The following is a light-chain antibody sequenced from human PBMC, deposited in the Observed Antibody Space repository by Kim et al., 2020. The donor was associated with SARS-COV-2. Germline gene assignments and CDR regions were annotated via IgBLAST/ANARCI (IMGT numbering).Light chain of an antibody. CDR3: QQYNNWPYT. Sequence: SVAPGQRPPLPCRARQSVSSNLAWYKQKPGQAPRLLIYGASTRATGIPARFSGSGSGTEFTLTISSLQSEDFAVYYCQQYNNWPYTFGQGTKLEI. CDR1: QSVSSN. CDR2: GAS. J-gene: IGKJ2*01. V-gene: IGKV3D-15*01.